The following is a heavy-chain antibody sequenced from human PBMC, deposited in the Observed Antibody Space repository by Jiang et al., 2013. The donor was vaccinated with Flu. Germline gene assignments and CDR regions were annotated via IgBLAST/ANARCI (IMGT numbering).Heavy chain of an antibody. V-gene: IGHV4-34*01. D-gene: IGHD1-26*01. J-gene: IGHJ3*02. CDR3: ARGRSGSYYWGPHDAFDI. CDR2: INHSGST. CDR1: GGSFSGYY. Sequence: LLKPSETLSLTCAVYGGSFSGYYWSWIRQPPGKGLEWIGEINHSGSTNYNPSLKSRVTISVDTSKNQFSLKLSSVTAADTAVYYCARGRSGSYYWGPHDAFDIWGQGTMVTVSS.